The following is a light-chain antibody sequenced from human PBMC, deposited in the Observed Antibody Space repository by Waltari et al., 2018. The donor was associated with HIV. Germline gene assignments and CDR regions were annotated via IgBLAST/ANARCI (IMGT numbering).Light chain of an antibody. CDR1: SSAAGGYNY. V-gene: IGLV2-8*01. CDR2: EVS. J-gene: IGLJ2*01. CDR3: SSYAGSNNFDVV. Sequence: QSALTQPPSASGSPGQSVTISCTGTSSAAGGYNYVSWYQQHPRKAPKLMIYEVSKRPAGVPDRFSGSKSGNTASLTVSGLQAEDEADYYCSSYAGSNNFDVVFGGGTKLTVL.